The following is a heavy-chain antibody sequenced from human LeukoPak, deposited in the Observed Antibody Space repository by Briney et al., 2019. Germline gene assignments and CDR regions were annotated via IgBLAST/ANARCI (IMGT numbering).Heavy chain of an antibody. Sequence: GGSLRLSCAASGFTFSDYYMSWIRQAPGKGLEWVSYISSSSSYTNYADSVKGRFTISRDNAKNSLYLQMNSLRAEDTAVYYCARARRNRSGYYYFDPWGQGTLVTVSS. J-gene: IGHJ5*02. V-gene: IGHV3-11*06. CDR1: GFTFSDYY. CDR3: ARARRNRSGYYYFDP. D-gene: IGHD3-22*01. CDR2: ISSSSSYT.